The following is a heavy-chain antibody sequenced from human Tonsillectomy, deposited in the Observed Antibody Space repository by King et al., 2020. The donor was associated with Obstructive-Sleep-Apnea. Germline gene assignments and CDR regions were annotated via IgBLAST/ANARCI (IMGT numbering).Heavy chain of an antibody. D-gene: IGHD2-8*01. CDR1: GYTLTNYG. J-gene: IGHJ4*02. CDR3: ARDRPNLDAFDY. Sequence: QLVQSGAEVKKPGASVKVSCKASGYTLTNYGISWVRQAPGQGLEWMGWISANNGNTNYAQKVQGRVTMTPDTSTSTAYMELRSLRSDDTAVYYCARDRPNLDAFDYWGQGTLVTVPS. CDR2: ISANNGNT. V-gene: IGHV1-18*04.